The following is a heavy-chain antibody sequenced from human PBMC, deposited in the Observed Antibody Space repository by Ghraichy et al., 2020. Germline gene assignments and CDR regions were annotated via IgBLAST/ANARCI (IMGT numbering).Heavy chain of an antibody. J-gene: IGHJ4*02. Sequence: ESLNISCTVSGGSISSSSYYWGWIRQPPGKGLEWIGSIYYSGSTYYNPSLKSRVTISVDTSKNQFSLKLSSVTAADTAVYYCRIAASYFDYWGQGTLVTVSS. D-gene: IGHD6-6*01. V-gene: IGHV4-39*01. CDR3: RIAASYFDY. CDR2: IYYSGST. CDR1: GGSISSSSYY.